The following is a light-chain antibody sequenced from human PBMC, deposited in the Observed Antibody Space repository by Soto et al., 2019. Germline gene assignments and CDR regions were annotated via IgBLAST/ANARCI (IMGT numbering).Light chain of an antibody. V-gene: IGKV4-1*01. J-gene: IGKJ4*01. CDR1: QSLLYNSNNRNY. CDR3: QQYYGTPLT. CDR2: WAS. Sequence: DIVMTQSPDSLAVSLGESATINCKSSQSLLYNSNNRNYLSWYQQKSGQSPKLLIYWASSRESGVPDRFSGSGSWTDFTLTISGLQAEDVAVYYWQQYYGTPLTFGGGTKVEIK.